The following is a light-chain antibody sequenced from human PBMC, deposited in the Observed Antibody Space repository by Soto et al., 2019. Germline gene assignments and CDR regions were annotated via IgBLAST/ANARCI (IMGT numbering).Light chain of an antibody. CDR3: QQRSNWPWT. CDR2: DAS. Sequence: EILMTQSPVTLSVSPWEIVTLSCRASQSVSSNLAWYQQKPGQAPSLLIYDASNRATGIPARFSGSGSGTDFTLTISSLEPEDFAVYYCQQRSNWPWTFGQGTKVDIK. CDR1: QSVSSN. V-gene: IGKV3-11*01. J-gene: IGKJ1*01.